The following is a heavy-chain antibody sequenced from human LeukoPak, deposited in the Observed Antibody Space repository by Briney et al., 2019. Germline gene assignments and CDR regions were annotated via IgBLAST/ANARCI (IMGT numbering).Heavy chain of an antibody. V-gene: IGHV3-74*01. CDR3: ARALNYDFWSGYPTFDY. CDR2: INSDGSST. J-gene: IGHJ4*02. D-gene: IGHD3-3*01. Sequence: GGSLRVSCADSGFTFSSYWMHWVRQAPGKGLVWVSRINSDGSSTSYADSVKGRFTISRDNAKNSLYLQMNSLRAEDTAVYYCARALNYDFWSGYPTFDYWGQGTLVTVSS. CDR1: GFTFSSYW.